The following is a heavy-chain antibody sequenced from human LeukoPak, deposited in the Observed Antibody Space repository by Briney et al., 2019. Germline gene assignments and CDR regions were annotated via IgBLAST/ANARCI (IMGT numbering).Heavy chain of an antibody. V-gene: IGHV1-24*01. J-gene: IGHJ4*02. Sequence: ASVKVSCKVSGYTLTELSMHWVRQAPGKGLEWMGGFDPEDGETIYAQKFQGRVTMTEDTSTDTAYMELSSLRSEDTAVNYCATELVLPGSYHTLDYWGQGTLVTVSS. CDR3: ATELVLPGSYHTLDY. D-gene: IGHD1-26*01. CDR2: FDPEDGET. CDR1: GYTLTELS.